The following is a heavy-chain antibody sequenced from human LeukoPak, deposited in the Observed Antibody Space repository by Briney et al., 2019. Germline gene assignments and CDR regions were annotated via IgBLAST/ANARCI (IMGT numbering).Heavy chain of an antibody. D-gene: IGHD6-13*01. CDR3: ARALSAAAGRASFDY. CDR1: GFTFSSYA. J-gene: IGHJ4*02. V-gene: IGHV3-30-3*01. Sequence: GGSLRPSCAASGFTFSSYAMHWVRQAPGKGLEWVAVISYDGSNKYYADSVKGRFTISRDNSKNTLYLQMNSLRAEDTAVYYCARALSAAAGRASFDYWGQGTLVTVSS. CDR2: ISYDGSNK.